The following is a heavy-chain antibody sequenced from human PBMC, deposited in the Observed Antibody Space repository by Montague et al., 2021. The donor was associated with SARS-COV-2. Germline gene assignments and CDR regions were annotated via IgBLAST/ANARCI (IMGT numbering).Heavy chain of an antibody. D-gene: IGHD3-10*01. CDR3: ARVGVESLLWFGELLHGPFDP. V-gene: IGHV3-30-3*01. CDR1: GFTFSSYA. Sequence: SLRLSCAASGFTFSSYAMHWVRQAPGKGLEWVAVISYDGSNKYYADSVKGRFTISRDNSKNTRYLQMNSLRAEDTAVYYCARVGVESLLWFGELLHGPFDPWGQGTLVTVSS. J-gene: IGHJ5*02. CDR2: ISYDGSNK.